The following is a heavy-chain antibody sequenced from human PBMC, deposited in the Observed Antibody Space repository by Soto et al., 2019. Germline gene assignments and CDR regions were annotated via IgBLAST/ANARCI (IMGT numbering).Heavy chain of an antibody. Sequence: KSSETLSLTCAVSGYSIGSGYYWGWIRQPPGKGLEWIGSIYHSGSTYYNPSLKSRVTISVDTSKNQFSLKLSSVTAADTAVYYCARDPHAGVDYWGQGTLVTVSS. CDR3: ARDPHAGVDY. CDR1: GYSIGSGYY. J-gene: IGHJ4*02. V-gene: IGHV4-38-2*02. CDR2: IYHSGST.